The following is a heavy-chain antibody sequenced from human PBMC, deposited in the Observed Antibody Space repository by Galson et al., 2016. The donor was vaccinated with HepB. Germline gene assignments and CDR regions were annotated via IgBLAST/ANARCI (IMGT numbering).Heavy chain of an antibody. CDR3: ARDPYYDSSGYWFDY. Sequence: SVKVSCKASGYTFTSYGISWVRQAPGQGLEWMGWISAYNGHTNYAQKLQGRVTMTTDTSTSTAYMELRSLRSDDTAVYHCARDPYYDSSGYWFDYWGQGTLVTVSS. CDR2: ISAYNGHT. J-gene: IGHJ4*02. D-gene: IGHD3-22*01. V-gene: IGHV1-18*01. CDR1: GYTFTSYG.